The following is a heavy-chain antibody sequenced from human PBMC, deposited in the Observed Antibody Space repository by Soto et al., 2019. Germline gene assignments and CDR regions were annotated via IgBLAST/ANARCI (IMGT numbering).Heavy chain of an antibody. J-gene: IGHJ4*02. CDR3: NSGSEYDFWSGYL. CDR2: IVPMFGTS. CDR1: GGTSTRYA. V-gene: IGHV1-69*06. D-gene: IGHD3-3*01. Sequence: QGRLVQSGAEVSKPGSSVKFSCNVTGGTSTRYAINWVRQAPGQGLEWMGGIVPMFGTSKYAQKLQGRVTISAYTSTNIAYMEWRSLRSEDTAVYYCNSGSEYDFWSGYLWGQGTLVSASS.